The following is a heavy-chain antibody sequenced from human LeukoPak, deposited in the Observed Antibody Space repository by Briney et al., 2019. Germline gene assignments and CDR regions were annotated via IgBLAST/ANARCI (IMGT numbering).Heavy chain of an antibody. CDR2: IYSGGST. D-gene: IGHD3-22*01. J-gene: IGHJ4*02. V-gene: IGHV3-53*01. CDR1: GFTFSTYG. Sequence: GTSLRLSCAASGFTFSTYGMYWVRQAPGKGLEWVSVIYSGGSTCYADSVKGRFTISRDNSKNTLYLQMNSLRAEDTAVYYCARDSSGYTGWDYWGQGTLVTVSS. CDR3: ARDSSGYTGWDY.